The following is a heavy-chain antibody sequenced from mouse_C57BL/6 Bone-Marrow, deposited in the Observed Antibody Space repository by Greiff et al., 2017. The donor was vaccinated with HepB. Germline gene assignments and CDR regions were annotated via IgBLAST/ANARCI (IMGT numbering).Heavy chain of an antibody. D-gene: IGHD1-1*01. CDR2: INPSTGGT. J-gene: IGHJ2*01. V-gene: IGHV1-42*01. CDR1: GYSFTGYY. Sequence: VQLQQSGPELVKPGASVKISCKASGYSFTGYYMNWVKQSPEKSLEWIGEINPSTGGTTYNQKFKAKATLTVDKSSSTAYMKLKSLTSEDSAVYYCARRGRYYFDYWGQGTTLTVSS. CDR3: ARRGRYYFDY.